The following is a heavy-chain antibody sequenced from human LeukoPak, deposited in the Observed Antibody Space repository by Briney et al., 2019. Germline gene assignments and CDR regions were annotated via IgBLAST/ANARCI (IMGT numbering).Heavy chain of an antibody. D-gene: IGHD2-2*01. Sequence: SVTVSCKASGGTFSSYAISRVRQAPGQGLEWMGGIIPIFGTANYAQKFQGRVTITTDESTSTAYMELSSLRSEDTAVYYCARAKYQLLKIYYYYMDVWGKGTTVTVSS. V-gene: IGHV1-69*05. J-gene: IGHJ6*03. CDR2: IIPIFGTA. CDR1: GGTFSSYA. CDR3: ARAKYQLLKIYYYYMDV.